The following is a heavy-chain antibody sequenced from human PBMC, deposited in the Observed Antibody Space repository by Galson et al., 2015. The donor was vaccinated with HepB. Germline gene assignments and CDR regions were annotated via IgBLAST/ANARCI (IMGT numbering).Heavy chain of an antibody. V-gene: IGHV4-34*01. CDR3: AREGSGSSWYVPGTHRIVGWFDP. D-gene: IGHD6-13*01. CDR2: INHSGST. Sequence: ETLSLTCAVYGGSFSGYYWSWIRQPPGKGLEWIGEINHSGSTNYNPSLKSRVTISVDTSKNQFSLKLSSVTAADTAVYYCAREGSGSSWYVPGTHRIVGWFDPWGQGTLVTVSS. J-gene: IGHJ5*02. CDR1: GGSFSGYY.